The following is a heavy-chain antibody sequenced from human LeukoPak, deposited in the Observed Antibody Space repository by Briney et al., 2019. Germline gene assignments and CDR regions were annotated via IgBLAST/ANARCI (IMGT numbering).Heavy chain of an antibody. CDR2: IYYSGST. CDR3: AREGDCGYDLYFDY. D-gene: IGHD5-12*01. V-gene: IGHV4-59*01. CDR1: GGSISSYY. Sequence: SETLSLTCTVSGGSISSYYWSWIRQPPGKGLEWIGYIYYSGSTNYNPSLKSRVTISVDTSKNQFSLKLSSVTAADTAVYYCAREGDCGYDLYFDYWGQGTLVTVSS. J-gene: IGHJ4*02.